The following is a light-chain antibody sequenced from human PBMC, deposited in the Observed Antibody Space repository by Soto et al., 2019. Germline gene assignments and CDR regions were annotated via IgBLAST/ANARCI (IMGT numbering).Light chain of an antibody. CDR1: QTISRY. J-gene: IGKJ1*01. V-gene: IGKV1-39*01. CDR3: QQSYITPLA. Sequence: DMQMTQSPSSLSASIGDRVTITCRASQTISRYLNWYQQKPGKAPKLLIYATSSLQSRVPSRFSGSGSGTDFTLTISSLQPEDFATYYCQQSYITPLAFGQGGKVDIK. CDR2: ATS.